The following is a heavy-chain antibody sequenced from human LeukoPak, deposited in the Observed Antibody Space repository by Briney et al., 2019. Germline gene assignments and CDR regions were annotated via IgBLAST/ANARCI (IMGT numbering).Heavy chain of an antibody. Sequence: SETLSLTCTVSGGSISSYYWNWIRQPPGKGLEWIGYIYYSGSTSYNPSLKSRVTISVDTSKNQFSLKLSSVTAADTAVYYCARGGKYYGDYWYFDLWGRGTLVTVSS. J-gene: IGHJ2*01. CDR1: GGSISSYY. D-gene: IGHD4-17*01. V-gene: IGHV4-59*01. CDR3: ARGGKYYGDYWYFDL. CDR2: IYYSGST.